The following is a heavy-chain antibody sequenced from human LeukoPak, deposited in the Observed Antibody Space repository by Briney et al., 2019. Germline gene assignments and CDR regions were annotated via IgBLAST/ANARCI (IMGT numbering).Heavy chain of an antibody. CDR1: GFTFSTFG. CDR2: LSFDGSNK. D-gene: IGHD3-22*01. J-gene: IGHJ4*02. V-gene: IGHV3-30*18. CDR3: AKVTTSSGYYSRFDH. Sequence: PGRSLRLSCAASGFTFSTFGMHWVRQAPGKGLEGVAVLSFDGSNKYYADSVKGRFTISRDNSKNTLYLEMNSLRVEDTAVYYCAKVTTSSGYYSRFDHWGQGTLVTVSS.